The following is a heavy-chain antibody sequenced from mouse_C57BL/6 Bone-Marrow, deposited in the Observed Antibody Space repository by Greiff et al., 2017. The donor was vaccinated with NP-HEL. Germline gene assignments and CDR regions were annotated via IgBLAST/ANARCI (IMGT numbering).Heavy chain of an antibody. J-gene: IGHJ1*03. CDR2: SRNKANDYTT. V-gene: IGHV7-1*01. D-gene: IGHD4-1*01. CDR1: GFTFSDFY. Sequence: EVKLMESGGGLVQSGRSLRLSCATSGFTFSDFYMEWVRQAPGKGLEWIAASRNKANDYTTEYSASVKGRFIVSRDTSQSILYLQMNALRAEDTAIYYCARDNWDWYFEVWGRGTTGTVSS. CDR3: ARDNWDWYFEV.